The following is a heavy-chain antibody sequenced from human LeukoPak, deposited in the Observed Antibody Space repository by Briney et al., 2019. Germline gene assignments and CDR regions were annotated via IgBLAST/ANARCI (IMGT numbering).Heavy chain of an antibody. CDR2: ISGSGGST. CDR3: ARVGYGDKSDY. CDR1: GFTFSSYG. J-gene: IGHJ4*02. Sequence: PGGSLRLSCAASGFTFSSYGMSWVRQAPGKGLEWVSAISGSGGSTYYADSLKGRFTISRDNAKNSLYLQINSLRAEDTAVYYCARVGYGDKSDYWGQGTLVTVSS. V-gene: IGHV3-23*01. D-gene: IGHD4-17*01.